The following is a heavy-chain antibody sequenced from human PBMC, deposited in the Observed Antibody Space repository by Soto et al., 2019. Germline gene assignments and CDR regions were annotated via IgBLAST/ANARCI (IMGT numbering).Heavy chain of an antibody. CDR2: IYYSGST. V-gene: IGHV4-30-4*01. Sequence: PSETLSLTCTVSGGSISSGDYYWSWIRQPPGKGLEWIGSIYYSGSTYYNPSLKSRVTISVDTSKNQFSLKLSSVTAADTAVYYCARAAPLFFSGGSCYSGRDYWGPGILVTVFS. D-gene: IGHD2-15*01. J-gene: IGHJ4*02. CDR3: ARAAPLFFSGGSCYSGRDY. CDR1: GGSISSGDYY.